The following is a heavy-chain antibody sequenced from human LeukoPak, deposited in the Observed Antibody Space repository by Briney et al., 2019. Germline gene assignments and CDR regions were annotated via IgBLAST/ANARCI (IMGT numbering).Heavy chain of an antibody. Sequence: GGSLRLSCAVSGFTFVTYWMHWVRQAPGKGLVWVSTIKGDGSTTGYADSVKGRFTISRDNAKNTLYLQMSSLRAEDTAVYYCATLRGDLDYWSPGTLVTVSS. V-gene: IGHV3-74*01. CDR3: ATLRGDLDY. CDR1: GFTFVTYW. J-gene: IGHJ4*02. D-gene: IGHD4-17*01. CDR2: IKGDGSTT.